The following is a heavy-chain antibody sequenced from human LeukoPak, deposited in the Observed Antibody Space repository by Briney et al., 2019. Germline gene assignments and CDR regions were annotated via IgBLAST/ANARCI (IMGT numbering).Heavy chain of an antibody. D-gene: IGHD3-10*01. V-gene: IGHV1-24*01. CDR2: FDPEDGET. J-gene: IGHJ4*02. Sequence: ASVKVSCKVSGYTLTELSMHWVRQAPGKGLEWMGGFDPEDGETIYAQKFQGRVTMTEDTSTDTAYMELSSLRSEDTAVYYCAILLWFGELSGNNDYWGQGTLVTVSS. CDR1: GYTLTELS. CDR3: AILLWFGELSGNNDY.